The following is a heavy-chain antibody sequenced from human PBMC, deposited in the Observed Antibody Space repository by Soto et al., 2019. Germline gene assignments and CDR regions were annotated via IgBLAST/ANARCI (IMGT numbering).Heavy chain of an antibody. CDR1: GDTFGIYD. Sequence: AASVKVSCKASGDTFGIYDINCARQASGHGLEWMGWMNPNSGGTDYAQKFRGRVTMTSNTSISTACLDLSSLRSENTAVYYCARGSWFGDLGNFDYALDVWGQGTTVTVSS. CDR3: ARGSWFGDLGNFDYALDV. V-gene: IGHV1-8*02. J-gene: IGHJ6*02. CDR2: MNPNSGGT. D-gene: IGHD3-10*01.